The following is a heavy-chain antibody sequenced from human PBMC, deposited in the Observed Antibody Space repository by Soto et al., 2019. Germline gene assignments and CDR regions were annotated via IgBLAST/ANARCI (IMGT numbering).Heavy chain of an antibody. Sequence: GASVKVSCKASGGTFSSYTISWVRQAPGQGLEWMGRIIPILGIANYAQKFQGRVTITADKSTSTAYMELSSLRSEDTAVYYCAATTRYCSGGSCYHNWFDPWGQGTLVTVSS. CDR3: AATTRYCSGGSCYHNWFDP. CDR1: GGTFSSYT. D-gene: IGHD2-15*01. J-gene: IGHJ5*02. V-gene: IGHV1-69*02. CDR2: IIPILGIA.